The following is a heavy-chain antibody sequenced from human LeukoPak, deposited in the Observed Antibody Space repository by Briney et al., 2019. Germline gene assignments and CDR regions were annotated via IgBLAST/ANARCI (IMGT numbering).Heavy chain of an antibody. Sequence: GGSLRLSCQASGFTFYMYAMSWVRQAPGQGLEWVASMCGTAGCTFYPDSVKGRFTISRDNSKNTPYLQMNSLRAEDTAVYYCAKFYGDYVGDFDYWGQGTLVTVSS. J-gene: IGHJ4*02. V-gene: IGHV3-23*01. CDR1: GFTFYMYA. CDR3: AKFYGDYVGDFDY. CDR2: MCGTAGCT. D-gene: IGHD4-17*01.